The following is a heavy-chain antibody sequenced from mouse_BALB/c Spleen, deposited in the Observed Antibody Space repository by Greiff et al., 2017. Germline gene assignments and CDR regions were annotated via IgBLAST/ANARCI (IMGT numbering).Heavy chain of an antibody. CDR3: ARAYYYGSRGDWFAY. J-gene: IGHJ3*01. Sequence: EVKLMESGGGLVQPGGSLRLSCATSGFTFTDYYMSWVRQPPGKALEWLGFIRNKANGYTTEYSASVKGRFTISRDNSQSILYLQMNTLRAEDSATYYCARAYYYGSRGDWFAYWGQGTLVTVSA. CDR2: IRNKANGYTT. V-gene: IGHV7-3*02. CDR1: GFTFTDYY. D-gene: IGHD1-1*01.